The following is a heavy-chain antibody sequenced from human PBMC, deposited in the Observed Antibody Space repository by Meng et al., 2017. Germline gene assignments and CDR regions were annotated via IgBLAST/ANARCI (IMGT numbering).Heavy chain of an antibody. Sequence: GGSLRLSCTASGFTFGDYAMSWVRQAPGKGLEWVGFIRSKAYGGTTEYATSVKGRFTISRDDSKSIAYLQMNSLKTEDTAVYYCTRVFSLPKGYYYYGMDVWGQGTTVTVSS. D-gene: IGHD1-26*01. J-gene: IGHJ6*02. CDR1: GFTFGDYA. V-gene: IGHV3-49*04. CDR3: TRVFSLPKGYYYYGMDV. CDR2: IRSKAYGGTT.